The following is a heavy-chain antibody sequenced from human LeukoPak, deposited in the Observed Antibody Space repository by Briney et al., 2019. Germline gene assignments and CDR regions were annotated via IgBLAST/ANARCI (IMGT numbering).Heavy chain of an antibody. J-gene: IGHJ4*02. CDR2: INPNRGGT. Sequence: PVKASCKASGYTFTGYYIHWVRQAPGQGLEWMGWINPNRGGTNYAQKFQGRVTMTRDMSISTANMELSRLRSDDTAVYYCAREYPSYYDSSGYYYYFDYWGQGTLVTVSS. V-gene: IGHV1-2*02. CDR1: GYTFTGYY. CDR3: AREYPSYYDSSGYYYYFDY. D-gene: IGHD3-22*01.